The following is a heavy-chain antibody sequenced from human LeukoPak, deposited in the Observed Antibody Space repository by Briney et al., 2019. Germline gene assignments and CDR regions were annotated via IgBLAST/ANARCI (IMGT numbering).Heavy chain of an antibody. CDR3: ARRTTLEGGYYFDY. CDR1: GVTFSSYA. V-gene: IGHV3-30*04. CDR2: ISYDGSNK. D-gene: IGHD3-16*01. Sequence: GGSLRLSCAASGVTFSSYAMHWVRQAPGKGLEWVAVISYDGSNKYYADSVKGRFTISRDNSKNTLYLQMNSLRAEDAAVYYCARRTTLEGGYYFDYWGQGTLVTVSS. J-gene: IGHJ4*02.